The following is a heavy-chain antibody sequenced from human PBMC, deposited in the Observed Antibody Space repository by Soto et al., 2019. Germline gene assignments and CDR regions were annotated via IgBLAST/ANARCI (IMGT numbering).Heavy chain of an antibody. CDR2: ISAGGDGT. CDR1: GFTFSNYA. J-gene: IGHJ4*02. CDR3: ARSPVTSGSFDSY. Sequence: GGSLRLSCAASGFTFSNYAMSWVRQAPGKGLEWVSAISAGGDGTYYADSVMGRFTISRDNSWNTLFLQMNSLRAEDTAVYYSARSPVTSGSFDSYWRQGTLVPVSS. V-gene: IGHV3-23*01. D-gene: IGHD1-26*01.